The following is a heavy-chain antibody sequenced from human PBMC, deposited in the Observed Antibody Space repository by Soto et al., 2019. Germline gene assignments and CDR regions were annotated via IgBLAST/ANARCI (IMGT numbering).Heavy chain of an antibody. V-gene: IGHV1-69*01. CDR2: FVPLFGTT. CDR3: ATHGLGVSSPPYFDN. J-gene: IGHJ4*02. Sequence: QLVQSGSEVKKPGSSVKVSCQASGGTFSGSAVTWVRQGPGQGLEWMGEFVPLFGTTNYAQRFPGRLTINAEESTSTAYMELRTLRSDDTAVYYCATHGLGVSSPPYFDNWGQGTLVTVSS. CDR1: GGTFSGSA.